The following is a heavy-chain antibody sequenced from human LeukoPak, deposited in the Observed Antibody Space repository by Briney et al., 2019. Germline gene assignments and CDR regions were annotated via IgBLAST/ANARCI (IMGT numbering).Heavy chain of an antibody. V-gene: IGHV4-34*01. CDR1: GGSFSGYY. CDR2: INHSGST. Sequence: SETLSLTRAVYGGSFSGYYWSWIRQPPGKGLEWIGEINHSGSTNYNPSLKSRVTISVDTSKNQFSLKLSSVTAADTAVYYCARGGGPFDYWGQGTLVTVSS. D-gene: IGHD3-16*01. J-gene: IGHJ4*02. CDR3: ARGGGPFDY.